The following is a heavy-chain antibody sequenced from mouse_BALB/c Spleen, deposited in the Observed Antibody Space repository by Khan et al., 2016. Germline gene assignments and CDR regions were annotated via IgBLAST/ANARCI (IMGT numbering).Heavy chain of an antibody. CDR3: AKGLGAMYY. Sequence: QVRLQQSGPELVKPGASVTMSCKASGYTFTDYVISWVKQRTGQGLEWIGEIYPGSGSTYYNEKFKGQTSLTADKSSNTAYMQLSSLTSEDSAVCFCAKGLGAMYYWGQGTSVTVSS. J-gene: IGHJ4*01. V-gene: IGHV1-81*01. CDR2: IYPGSGST. CDR1: GYTFTDYV. D-gene: IGHD3-3*01.